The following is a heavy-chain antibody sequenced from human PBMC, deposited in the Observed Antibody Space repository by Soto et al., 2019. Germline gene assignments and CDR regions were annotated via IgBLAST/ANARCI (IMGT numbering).Heavy chain of an antibody. V-gene: IGHV3-33*06. CDR2: IWYDGSNK. D-gene: IGHD1-26*01. CDR1: GFTFSSYA. CDR3: AKGSYSGTYSDFDY. Sequence: PGGSLRLSCAASGFTFSSYAMHWVRQAPGKGLEWVAVIWYDGSNKYYADSVKGRFTISRDNSKNTLYLQMDSLRAEDTAVYYCAKGSYSGTYSDFDYWGQGTLVTVSS. J-gene: IGHJ4*02.